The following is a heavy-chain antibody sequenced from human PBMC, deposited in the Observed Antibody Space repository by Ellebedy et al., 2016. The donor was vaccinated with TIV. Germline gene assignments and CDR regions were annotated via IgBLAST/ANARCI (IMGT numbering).Heavy chain of an antibody. J-gene: IGHJ4*02. D-gene: IGHD1-1*01. CDR3: ATYNMGRLDH. Sequence: MPSETLSLTCAVSGSSVTTSYWACIRQPPGNALASLANFSHSAIPFYSPSLKSLVTISIDTPKTHFSLRLRSVTAAETAVYYCATYNMGRLDHWGQGTLVTVSS. V-gene: IGHV4-4*08. CDR1: GSSVTTSY. CDR2: FSHSAIP.